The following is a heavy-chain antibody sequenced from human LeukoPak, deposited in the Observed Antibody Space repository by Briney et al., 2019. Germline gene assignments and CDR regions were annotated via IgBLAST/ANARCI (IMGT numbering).Heavy chain of an antibody. CDR1: GFTFSSYA. D-gene: IGHD6-19*01. CDR2: ISGDGDKT. J-gene: IGHJ1*01. V-gene: IGHV3-23*01. Sequence: GGSRRLSCAASGFTFSSYAMSWVRQAPGKGLEWVSAISGDGDKTYYADSVRGRFTISRDSSKNTLYLQMNSLRAEDTAVYYCAKSPSGGWYAEYFQHWGQGTLVTVSS. CDR3: AKSPSGGWYAEYFQH.